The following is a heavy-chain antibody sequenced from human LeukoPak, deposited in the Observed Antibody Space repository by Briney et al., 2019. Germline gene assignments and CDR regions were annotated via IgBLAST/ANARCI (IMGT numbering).Heavy chain of an antibody. CDR3: AKDVGVSGSRYFDF. CDR2: IKQDGSEK. D-gene: IGHD6-19*01. CDR1: GFTFSSYW. J-gene: IGHJ4*02. Sequence: GGSLRLSCAASGFTFSSYWMSWVRQAPGKGLEWVANIKQDGSEKYYVDSVEGRFTISRDNAKNSLYLQMNSLKTEDTALYYCAKDVGVSGSRYFDFWGRGTLVTVSS. V-gene: IGHV3-7*03.